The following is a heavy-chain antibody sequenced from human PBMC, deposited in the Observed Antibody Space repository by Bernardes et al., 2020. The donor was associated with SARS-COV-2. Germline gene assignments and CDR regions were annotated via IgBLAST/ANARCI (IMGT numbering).Heavy chain of an antibody. V-gene: IGHV4-34*01. CDR3: ASDYVLLWFGEFSGSPGAFDI. D-gene: IGHD3-10*01. CDR1: GGSFSGYY. CDR2: INHSGST. Sequence: SETLSLTCAVYGGSFSGYYWSWIRQPPGKGLEWIGEINHSGSTNYNPSLKSRVTISVDTSKNQFSLKLSSVTAADTAVYYCASDYVLLWFGEFSGSPGAFDIWGQGTMVTVSS. J-gene: IGHJ3*02.